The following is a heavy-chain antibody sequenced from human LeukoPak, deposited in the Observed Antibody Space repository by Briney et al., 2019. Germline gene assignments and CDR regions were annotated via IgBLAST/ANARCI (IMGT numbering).Heavy chain of an antibody. V-gene: IGHV3-23*01. Sequence: QTGGSLRLSCAGSGFNFSSFVMTWVRQAPGKGLEWVSSISASGRSTYYADSVKGRFTISRDNSKNTLYLQVNSLRAEDTAVYHCAKKSPIFGVVIPLFDYWGQGTLVSVSS. CDR1: GFNFSSFV. J-gene: IGHJ4*02. CDR3: AKKSPIFGVVIPLFDY. CDR2: ISASGRST. D-gene: IGHD3-3*01.